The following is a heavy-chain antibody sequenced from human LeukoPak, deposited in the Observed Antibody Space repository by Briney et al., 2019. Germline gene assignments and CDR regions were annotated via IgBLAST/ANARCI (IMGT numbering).Heavy chain of an antibody. CDR1: GFTFADYA. CDR3: TRSVEAAGHGDDAFDI. CDR2: IRSKAYGGTI. D-gene: IGHD6-13*01. Sequence: GGSLRLSCSASGFTFADYATNWVRQAPGKGLEWVGFIRSKAYGGTIEYAASVKGTFTISRDDSKSIAYLQMNSLKTEDTAVYYCTRSVEAAGHGDDAFDIWGQGTMVTVSS. J-gene: IGHJ3*02. V-gene: IGHV3-49*04.